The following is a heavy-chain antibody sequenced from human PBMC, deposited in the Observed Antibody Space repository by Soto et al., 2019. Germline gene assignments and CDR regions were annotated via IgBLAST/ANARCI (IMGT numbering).Heavy chain of an antibody. CDR1: GLTFSNAL. J-gene: IGHJ4*01. CDR2: VKSKNDGGTT. Sequence: LSLSSAASGLTFSNALINLVRTAQGKGLEWVGRVKSKNDGGTTDFAAPVKGRFAISRDDSKNMVYLEMNSLQTEDTAIYYCTKDSYITPIIVRFDYWGHGTLVTVSS. CDR3: TKDSYITPIIVRFDY. D-gene: IGHD2-15*01. V-gene: IGHV3-15*07.